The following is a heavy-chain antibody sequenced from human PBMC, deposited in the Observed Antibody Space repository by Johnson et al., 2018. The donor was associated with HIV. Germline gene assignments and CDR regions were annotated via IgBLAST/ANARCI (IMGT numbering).Heavy chain of an antibody. J-gene: IGHJ3*02. V-gene: IGHV3-30*04. Sequence: QVQLVESGGGVVQPGRSLRLSCAASGFTFSNYAMSWVRQAPGKGLEWVTVISYDGNNTYYADSVKGRFTISRDNSKNTRYLQMNSLGAEDTAVYYCAKEGLCSGGSCYHLVESDAFDIWGQGTMVTVSS. CDR3: AKEGLCSGGSCYHLVESDAFDI. CDR2: ISYDGNNT. D-gene: IGHD2-15*01. CDR1: GFTFSNYA.